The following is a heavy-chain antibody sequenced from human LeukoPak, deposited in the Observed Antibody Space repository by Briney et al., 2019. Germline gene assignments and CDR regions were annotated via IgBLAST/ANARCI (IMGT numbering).Heavy chain of an antibody. CDR1: GYTFTSYF. V-gene: IGHV1-46*01. D-gene: IGHD2-15*01. J-gene: IGHJ4*02. CDR2: INPGGGST. Sequence: GASVKVSCKASGYTFTSYFMHWVRQAPGQGLEWMGIINPGGGSTSYAQKFQGRVTMTRDTSTSMVYMELTSLRSEDTAVYYCARDPEGSSCYFDYWGQGTLVTVSS. CDR3: ARDPEGSSCYFDY.